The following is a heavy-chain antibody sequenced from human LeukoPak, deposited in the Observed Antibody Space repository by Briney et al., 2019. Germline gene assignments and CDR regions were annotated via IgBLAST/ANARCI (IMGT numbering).Heavy chain of an antibody. Sequence: SETLSLTCTVSGYSIISGYYWGWIRQPPGKGLEWIGSIYHSGSTYYNPSLKSRVTISVDTSKNQFSLKLSSVTAADTAVYYCARDPYCSGGSCYPFDYWGQGTLVTVSS. CDR3: ARDPYCSGGSCYPFDY. CDR1: GYSIISGYY. V-gene: IGHV4-38-2*02. J-gene: IGHJ4*02. D-gene: IGHD2-15*01. CDR2: IYHSGST.